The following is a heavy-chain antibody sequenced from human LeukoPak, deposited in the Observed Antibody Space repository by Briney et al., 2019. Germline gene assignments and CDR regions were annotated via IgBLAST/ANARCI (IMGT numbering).Heavy chain of an antibody. Sequence: GGSLRLSCAASGFTFSDYYVSWIRQAPGKGLEWVSYISSSGSTIYYADSVKGRFTISRDNAKNSLYLQMNSLRAEDTAVYYCARVSTYYYDSSGYPDAFDIWGQGTMVTVSS. CDR2: ISSSGSTI. CDR1: GFTFSDYY. V-gene: IGHV3-11*04. D-gene: IGHD3-22*01. CDR3: ARVSTYYYDSSGYPDAFDI. J-gene: IGHJ3*02.